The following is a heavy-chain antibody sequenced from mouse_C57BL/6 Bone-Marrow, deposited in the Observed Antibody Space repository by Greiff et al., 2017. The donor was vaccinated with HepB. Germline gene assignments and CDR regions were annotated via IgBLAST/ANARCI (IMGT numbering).Heavy chain of an antibody. CDR3: ARDRSPGLAY. J-gene: IGHJ3*01. Sequence: DVQLVESGGGLVKPGGSLKLSCAASGFTFSSYAMSWVRQTPEKRLEWVATISDGGSYTYYPDNVKGRFTISRDNAKNNLYLQMSHLKSEDTAMYYCARDRSPGLAYWAKGLWSLSLQ. CDR1: GFTFSSYA. CDR2: ISDGGSYT. V-gene: IGHV5-4*01.